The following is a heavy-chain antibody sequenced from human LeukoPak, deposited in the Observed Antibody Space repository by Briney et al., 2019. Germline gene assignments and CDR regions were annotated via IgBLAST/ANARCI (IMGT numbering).Heavy chain of an antibody. Sequence: GGSLRLSCAASGFTFSSYSMNWVRQAPGKGLEWVSSISSSSSYIYYADSVKGRFTISRDNAKNSLYLQMNSLRAEDTAVYYCARLIGAGYMDVWGKGTTVTVSS. CDR3: ARLIGAGYMDV. D-gene: IGHD3-10*01. J-gene: IGHJ6*03. CDR2: ISSSSSYI. V-gene: IGHV3-21*01. CDR1: GFTFSSYS.